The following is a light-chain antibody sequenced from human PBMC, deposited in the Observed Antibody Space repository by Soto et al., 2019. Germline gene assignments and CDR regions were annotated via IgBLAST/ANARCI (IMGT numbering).Light chain of an antibody. J-gene: IGKJ1*01. Sequence: DIQMTQSPSSLSASLGDRVTITCRASQSISSYLNWYRQKPGKAPKLLIYAASTLQSGVPSRFSGSGSGTDFTLTISSLQPADFATYYCQQSYNTLPTFGKGTKVEIK. CDR3: QQSYNTLPT. CDR1: QSISSY. V-gene: IGKV1-39*01. CDR2: AAS.